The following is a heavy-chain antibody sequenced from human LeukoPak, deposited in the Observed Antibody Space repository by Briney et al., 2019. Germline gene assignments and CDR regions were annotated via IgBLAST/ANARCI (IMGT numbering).Heavy chain of an antibody. J-gene: IGHJ4*02. CDR1: GFTFSSYA. CDR3: ARARPEVWSPDF. V-gene: IGHV3-23*01. CDR2: ISGSGGST. D-gene: IGHD2-8*02. Sequence: GGSLRLSCAASGFTFSSYAMSWVRQAPGKGLEWVSAISGSGGSTYYADSVKGRFTISRDNAKNSLYLQMNSLRAEDTAVYYCARARPEVWSPDFWGQGTLVTVSS.